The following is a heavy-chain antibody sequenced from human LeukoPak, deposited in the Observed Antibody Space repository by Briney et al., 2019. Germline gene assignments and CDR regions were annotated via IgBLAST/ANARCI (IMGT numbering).Heavy chain of an antibody. J-gene: IGHJ6*02. D-gene: IGHD4-11*01. CDR2: INPNSGDT. Sequence: ASVKVSCKASGYTFTGYYMHWVRQAPGQGLEWMGWINPNSGDTNYAQKFQGRVTMTRDTSISTAYMELSRLRSDDTAVYYCARTMTTSDYGMDVWGQGTTVTVSS. CDR1: GYTFTGYY. V-gene: IGHV1-2*02. CDR3: ARTMTTSDYGMDV.